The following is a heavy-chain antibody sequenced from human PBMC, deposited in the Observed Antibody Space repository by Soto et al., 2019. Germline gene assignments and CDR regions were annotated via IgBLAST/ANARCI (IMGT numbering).Heavy chain of an antibody. CDR1: AYSFTSYW. J-gene: IGHJ4*02. V-gene: IGHV5-51*01. D-gene: IGHD3-22*01. CDR3: ARLNYYDSSGYNDY. Sequence: SLKISCKGSAYSFTSYWICLVLQMPWKGLEWMGIIYPGDSETRYSPSFQGQVTISADKSISTAYLQWSSLKASDTAMYYCARLNYYDSSGYNDYWGQGTLVTVSS. CDR2: IYPGDSET.